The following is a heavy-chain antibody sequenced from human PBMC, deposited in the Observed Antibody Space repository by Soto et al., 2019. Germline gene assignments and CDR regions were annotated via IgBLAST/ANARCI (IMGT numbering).Heavy chain of an antibody. CDR1: GGSISSGDYY. D-gene: IGHD3-22*01. J-gene: IGHJ3*02. V-gene: IGHV4-30-4*01. CDR2: IYYSGST. Sequence: QVQLQESGPGLVKPSQTLSLTCTVSGGSISSGDYYWSWIRQPPGKGLEWIGYIYYSGSTYYNPSLKSRVTISVDPSKNQFSLKLSSVTAADTAVYYCARAHYYDSSGYPEVDAFDIWGQGTMVTVSS. CDR3: ARAHYYDSSGYPEVDAFDI.